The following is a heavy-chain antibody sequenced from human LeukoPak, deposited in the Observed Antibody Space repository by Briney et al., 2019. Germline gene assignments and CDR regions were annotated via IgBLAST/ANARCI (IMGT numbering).Heavy chain of an antibody. CDR2: IKKDGSEK. D-gene: IGHD3-3*01. Sequence: PGGALRLSCAASGFTFSSYWMSWVRQAPGKGLEGVGNIKKDGSEKYYVDSVKGRFTISRDNAKNSLYLQMNSLRAEDTAVYYCAADYDFWSGSDYWGQGTLVTVSS. J-gene: IGHJ4*02. CDR1: GFTFSSYW. V-gene: IGHV3-7*01. CDR3: AADYDFWSGSDY.